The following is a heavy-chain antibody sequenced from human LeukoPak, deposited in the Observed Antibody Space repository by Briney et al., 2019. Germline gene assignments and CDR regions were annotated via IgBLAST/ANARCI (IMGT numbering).Heavy chain of an antibody. J-gene: IGHJ5*02. CDR2: INHSGSI. CDR1: GGSFSGYY. D-gene: IGHD2-2*01. Sequence: PSETLSLTCAVYGGSFSGYYWSWIRQPPGKGLEWIGEINHSGSINYNPSLKSRVTISVDTSKNQFSLKLSSVTAADTAVYYCASVVPAAIYNWFDPWGQGTLVTVSS. V-gene: IGHV4-34*01. CDR3: ASVVPAAIYNWFDP.